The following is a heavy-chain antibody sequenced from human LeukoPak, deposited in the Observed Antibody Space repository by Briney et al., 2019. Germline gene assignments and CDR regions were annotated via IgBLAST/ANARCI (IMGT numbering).Heavy chain of an antibody. V-gene: IGHV1-18*01. D-gene: IGHD2-2*02. CDR1: GYTFTSYG. CDR2: ISAYNGNT. Sequence: ASVKVSCKASGYTFTSYGISWVRQAPGQGLEWMGWISAYNGNTNYAQKLQGRVTMTTDTSTSTAYMELRSLRSDDTAVYYCARASGYCSSTSCYTCDYWGQGTLVTVSS. CDR3: ARASGYCSSTSCYTCDY. J-gene: IGHJ4*02.